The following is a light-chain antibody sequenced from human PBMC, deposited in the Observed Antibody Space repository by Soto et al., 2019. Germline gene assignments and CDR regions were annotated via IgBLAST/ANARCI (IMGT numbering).Light chain of an antibody. CDR3: KQYDSLPPVT. CDR1: QDINNY. Sequence: DIQMTQSPSSLSASVGDRVIITCQASQDINNYLNWYQQKPGKAPKLLIYDASNLETGVPSRFSGSGSGTDFTFTISSLQPEDVAIYYCKQYDSLPPVTFGQGTRLDIK. V-gene: IGKV1-33*01. J-gene: IGKJ5*01. CDR2: DAS.